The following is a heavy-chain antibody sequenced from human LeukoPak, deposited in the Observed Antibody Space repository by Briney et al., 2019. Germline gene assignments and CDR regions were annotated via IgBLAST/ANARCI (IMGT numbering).Heavy chain of an antibody. CDR2: IIPILGIA. V-gene: IGHV1-69*04. J-gene: IGHJ3*02. Sequence: SVKVSCKASGGTFSSYAISWVRQAPGQGLEWLGRIIPILGIANYAQKFQGRVTITADKSTSTAYMELSSLRSEDTAVYYCAMGVGVATTAIWGQGTMVTVSS. D-gene: IGHD5-12*01. CDR3: AMGVGVATTAI. CDR1: GGTFSSYA.